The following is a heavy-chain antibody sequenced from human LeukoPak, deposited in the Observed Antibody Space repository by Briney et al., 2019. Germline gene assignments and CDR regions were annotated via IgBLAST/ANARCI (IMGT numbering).Heavy chain of an antibody. V-gene: IGHV4-59*12. CDR1: GGSINSYY. Sequence: SSETLSLTCNVSGGSINSYYWGWIRQPPGKRLELIGYIYYSGRTNYDPSLKSRVTISVDTSTNQISLKLTSVTAADTAVYFCARGTTKGYYYDSSSYYTKWGQGTLVTVSS. D-gene: IGHD3-22*01. J-gene: IGHJ4*02. CDR2: IYYSGRT. CDR3: ARGTTKGYYYDSSSYYTK.